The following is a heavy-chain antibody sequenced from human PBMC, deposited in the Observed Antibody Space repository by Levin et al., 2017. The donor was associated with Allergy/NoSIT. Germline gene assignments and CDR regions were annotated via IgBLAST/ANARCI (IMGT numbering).Heavy chain of an antibody. D-gene: IGHD2-2*01. CDR2: IKSKTDGGTT. CDR3: TTQDIVVVPAAFNDAFDI. CDR1: GFTFSNAW. J-gene: IGHJ3*02. V-gene: IGHV3-15*01. Sequence: GESLKISCAASGFTFSNAWMSWVRQAPGKGLEWVGRIKSKTDGGTTDYAAPVKGRFTISRDDSKNTLYLQMNSLKTEDTAVYYCTTQDIVVVPAAFNDAFDIWGQGTMVTVSS.